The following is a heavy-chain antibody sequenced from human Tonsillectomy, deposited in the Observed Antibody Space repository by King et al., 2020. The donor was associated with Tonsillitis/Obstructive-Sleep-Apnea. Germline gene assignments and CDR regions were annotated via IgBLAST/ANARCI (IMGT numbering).Heavy chain of an antibody. CDR2: IYYSGST. V-gene: IGHV4-59*01. D-gene: IGHD1-1*01. CDR1: GGSISSYY. CDR3: ARDSSGYNWKDPDAFDI. J-gene: IGHJ3*02. Sequence: QLQESGPGLVKPSETLSLTCTVSGGSISSYYWSWIRQPPGKGLEWIGYIYYSGSTNYNPSLKSRVTISVDTSKNQFSLKLSSVTAADTAVYYCARDSSGYNWKDPDAFDIWGQGTMVTVSS.